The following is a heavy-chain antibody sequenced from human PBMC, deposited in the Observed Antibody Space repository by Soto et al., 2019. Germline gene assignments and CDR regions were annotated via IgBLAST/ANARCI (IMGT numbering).Heavy chain of an antibody. V-gene: IGHV3-21*01. Sequence: PGGSLRLSCAASGFTFSSYSMNWVRQAPGKGLEWVSSISSSSSHIYYADSVKGRFTISRDNAKNSLYLQMNSLRAEDTAVYYCARDGCSGSNCLNWFDPWGQGTLVTVSS. D-gene: IGHD2-15*01. CDR3: ARDGCSGSNCLNWFDP. J-gene: IGHJ5*02. CDR1: GFTFSSYS. CDR2: ISSSSSHI.